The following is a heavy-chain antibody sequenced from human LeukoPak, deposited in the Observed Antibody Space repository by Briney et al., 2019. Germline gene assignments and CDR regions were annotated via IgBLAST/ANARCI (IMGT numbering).Heavy chain of an antibody. Sequence: ASVKVSCKASGGTFSSYAISWVRQATGQGLEWMGWMNPNSGNTGYAQKFQGRVTITRNTSISTAYMELSSLRSEDTAVYYCARGILDSSSSEYFDYWGQGTLVTVSS. D-gene: IGHD6-6*01. J-gene: IGHJ4*02. CDR1: GGTFSSYA. CDR2: MNPNSGNT. V-gene: IGHV1-8*03. CDR3: ARGILDSSSSEYFDY.